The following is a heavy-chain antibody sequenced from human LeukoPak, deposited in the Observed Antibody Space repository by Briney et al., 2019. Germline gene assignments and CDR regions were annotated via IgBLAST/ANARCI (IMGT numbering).Heavy chain of an antibody. CDR1: GFTFSTYE. D-gene: IGHD1-1*01. J-gene: IGHJ4*02. CDR3: AYYHVNEEPPTF. Sequence: GGSLRLSCAASGFTFSTYEMNWVRQAPGKGLEWVSYIHNSGSTIYYADSVKGRFTVSRDNSKNMLYLQMNSLRAEDTAVYYCAYYHVNEEPPTFWGQGTLVTVSS. V-gene: IGHV3-48*03. CDR2: IHNSGSTI.